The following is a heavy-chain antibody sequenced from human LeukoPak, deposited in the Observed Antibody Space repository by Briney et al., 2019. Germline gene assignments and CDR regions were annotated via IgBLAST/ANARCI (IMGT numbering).Heavy chain of an antibody. V-gene: IGHV3-21*06. J-gene: IGHJ4*02. D-gene: IGHD2-8*01. CDR3: TRGTDGLWDF. CDR1: GFTFSSYA. CDR2: ISSSSDYI. Sequence: GGSLRLSCAASGFTFSSYAMSWVRQAPGKGLEWVSSISSSSDYIFYADSVKGRFTISRDNAKNSLYLQMNSLRAEDTAVYYCTRGTDGLWDFWGQGTLVTVSS.